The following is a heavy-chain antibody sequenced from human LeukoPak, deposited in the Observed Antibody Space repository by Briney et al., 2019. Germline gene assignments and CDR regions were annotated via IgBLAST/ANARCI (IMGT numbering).Heavy chain of an antibody. CDR3: GRGHWGLDY. J-gene: IGHJ4*02. D-gene: IGHD7-27*01. V-gene: IGHV3-11*04. CDR2: ISNSGSSI. CDR1: GFTFSDSY. Sequence: GGSLRLSCAASGFTFSDSYMTWIRQAPGKGLEWVSYISNSGSSIYYADSLKGRFTTSRDNAKSALYLQMKSLRAEDTAVYYCGRGHWGLDYWGQGTLVTVSS.